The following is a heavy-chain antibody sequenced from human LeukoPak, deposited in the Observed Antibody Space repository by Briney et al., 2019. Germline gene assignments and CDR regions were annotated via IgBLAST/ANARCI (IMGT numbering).Heavy chain of an antibody. CDR3: ARELGGGNSYSDY. Sequence: ASVKVSCKASGYTFTDYYIHWVRQAPGQGLEWMGWIYPNSGGTNYAQKFQGRVTMTRDTSITTAYMDLSRLRSDDTAVYYCARELGGGNSYSDYWGQGTLVTVSS. V-gene: IGHV1-2*02. CDR1: GYTFTDYY. J-gene: IGHJ4*02. CDR2: IYPNSGGT. D-gene: IGHD4-23*01.